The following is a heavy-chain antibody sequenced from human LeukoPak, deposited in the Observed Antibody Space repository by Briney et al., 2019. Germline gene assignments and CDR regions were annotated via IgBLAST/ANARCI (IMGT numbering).Heavy chain of an antibody. CDR1: GGSISSYY. D-gene: IGHD6-25*01. Sequence: SETLSLTCTLSGGSISSYYWSWIRQPPGEGLEWIGFTYYTGRTNYNPSLKSRLVMSADLPENHISLKLTSVTAADTAVYYCAREGGFYRPLDYSGQGTLVTVSS. CDR2: TYYTGRT. CDR3: AREGGFYRPLDY. J-gene: IGHJ4*02. V-gene: IGHV4-59*12.